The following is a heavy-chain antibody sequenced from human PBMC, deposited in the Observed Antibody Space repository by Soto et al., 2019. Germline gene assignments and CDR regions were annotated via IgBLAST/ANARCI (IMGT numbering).Heavy chain of an antibody. V-gene: IGHV4-59*08. J-gene: IGHJ4*02. CDR1: GGSISTYY. CDR2: VYSSGTT. Sequence: SETLSLTCTVSGGSISTYYWSWIRQPPGKGLEWIGYVYSSGTTNYNPSLKSRVTMSVDTSKNQFSLKLNSVTATDTAVYYCARRGGGTYFPFFDYWGQEALVTVSS. CDR3: ARRGGGTYFPFFDY. D-gene: IGHD1-26*01.